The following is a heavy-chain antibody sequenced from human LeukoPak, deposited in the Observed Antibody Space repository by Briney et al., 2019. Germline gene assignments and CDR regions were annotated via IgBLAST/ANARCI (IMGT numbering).Heavy chain of an antibody. V-gene: IGHV4-59*01. CDR2: IYYRGST. J-gene: IGHJ3*02. CDR1: GDSISSYY. CDR3: ARAPGGYGSGSRGAFDI. D-gene: IGHD3-10*01. Sequence: SETLSLTCTVSGDSISSYYWNWIRQPPGKGLEWIGYIYYRGSTNYNPSLKSRVTISVDTSKNQFSLKLSSVTAADTAVYYCARAPGGYGSGSRGAFDIWGQGTMVTVSS.